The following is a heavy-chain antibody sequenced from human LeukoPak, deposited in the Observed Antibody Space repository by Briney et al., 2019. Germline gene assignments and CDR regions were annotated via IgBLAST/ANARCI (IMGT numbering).Heavy chain of an antibody. CDR2: IVVGSGNT. J-gene: IGHJ3*02. CDR3: AAHLYYTEEIWDAFDI. D-gene: IGHD2-8*01. Sequence: GASVKVSCKASGFTFTSSAVQWVRQARGQRLEWIGWIVVGSGNTNYAQKFQERVTITRDMSTSTAYMELSSLRSEDTAVYYCAAHLYYTEEIWDAFDIWGQGTMVTVSS. V-gene: IGHV1-58*01. CDR1: GFTFTSSA.